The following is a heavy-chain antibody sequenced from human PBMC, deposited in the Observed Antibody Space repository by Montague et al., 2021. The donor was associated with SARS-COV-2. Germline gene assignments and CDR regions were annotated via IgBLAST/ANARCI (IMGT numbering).Heavy chain of an antibody. J-gene: IGHJ4*02. CDR2: INNSGST. V-gene: IGHV4-59*13. CDR3: ARDSHYYDSSGHFDY. D-gene: IGHD3-22*01. CDR1: GGSFSSYY. Sequence: SETLSLTCTVSGGSFSSYYWSWIRQPPGKGLEWIGNINNSGSTNYNPSLKSRVTISIDTSKNQFSLKLSSVTAADTAVYYCARDSHYYDSSGHFDYWGQGTLVTVSS.